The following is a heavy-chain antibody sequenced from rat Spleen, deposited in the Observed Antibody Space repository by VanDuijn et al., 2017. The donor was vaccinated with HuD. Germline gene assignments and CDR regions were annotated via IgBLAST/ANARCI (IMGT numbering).Heavy chain of an antibody. CDR1: GFTFSDYA. D-gene: IGHD1-12*02. CDR2: ITNTGGST. V-gene: IGHV5-17*01. J-gene: IGHJ3*01. Sequence: EVQLVESGGGLVQPGRSLKLSCAASGFTFSDYAMALVRPAPKKCLEWVATITNTGGSTYSPDSVKGRFTVSRDNAKNTLYLQMDSLRSEDTATYYCARSDGTHYYLPFADWGQGTLVTVSS. CDR3: ARSDGTHYYLPFAD.